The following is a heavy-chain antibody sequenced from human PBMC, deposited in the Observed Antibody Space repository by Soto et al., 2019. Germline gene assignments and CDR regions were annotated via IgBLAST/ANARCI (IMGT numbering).Heavy chain of an antibody. Sequence: ASVKVSFKASGYTFTSYGISWVRQAPGQGPEWMGWISAYNGNTNYAQKLQGRVTMTTDTSTSTAYMELRSLRSDDTAVYYCARDSSGRTYYYYGMDVWGQGTTVTVSS. D-gene: IGHD3-22*01. CDR3: ARDSSGRTYYYYGMDV. V-gene: IGHV1-18*01. J-gene: IGHJ6*01. CDR1: GYTFTSYG. CDR2: ISAYNGNT.